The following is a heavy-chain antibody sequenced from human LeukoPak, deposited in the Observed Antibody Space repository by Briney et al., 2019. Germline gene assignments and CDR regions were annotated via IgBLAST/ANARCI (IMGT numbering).Heavy chain of an antibody. Sequence: SETLSLTRTVSGGSISSYYWSWIRQPPGKGLEWIGYIYYSGSTNYNPSLKSRVTISVDTSKNQFSLKLSSVTAADTAVYYCARHTAAAGLFDYWGQGTLVTVSS. J-gene: IGHJ4*02. V-gene: IGHV4-59*08. D-gene: IGHD6-13*01. CDR1: GGSISSYY. CDR2: IYYSGST. CDR3: ARHTAAAGLFDY.